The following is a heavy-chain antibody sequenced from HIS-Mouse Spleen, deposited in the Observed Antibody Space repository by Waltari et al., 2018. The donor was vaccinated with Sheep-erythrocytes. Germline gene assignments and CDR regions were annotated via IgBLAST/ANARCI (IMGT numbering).Heavy chain of an antibody. CDR2: SRAYNGKT. Sequence: QVQLVQSGAEVKKPGASVKVSCKASGYTFTSYGISWVRQAPGQGLEWMGWSRAYNGKTNYAQKLQGRVTRTTDTSTSTAYMELRSLRSDDTAVYYWARDVISEAVADYWGQGTLVTVSS. CDR1: GYTFTSYG. V-gene: IGHV1-18*01. J-gene: IGHJ4*02. CDR3: ARDVISEAVADY. D-gene: IGHD6-19*01.